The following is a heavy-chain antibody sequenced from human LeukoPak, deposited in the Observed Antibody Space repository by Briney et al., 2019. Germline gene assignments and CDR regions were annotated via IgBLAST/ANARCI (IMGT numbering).Heavy chain of an antibody. V-gene: IGHV6-1*01. J-gene: IGHJ4*02. CDR2: TYYRSKWYN. CDR1: GDSVSSNSAA. D-gene: IGHD3-22*01. Sequence: SQTLSLTCAIPGDSVSSNSAAWNWIRLSPSRGLEWLGRTYYRSKWYNDYAVSVRSRITINPDTSKNQFSLQLNSVTPEDTAVYYCARFNYYDSSGYVNYWGQGTLVTVSS. CDR3: ARFNYYDSSGYVNY.